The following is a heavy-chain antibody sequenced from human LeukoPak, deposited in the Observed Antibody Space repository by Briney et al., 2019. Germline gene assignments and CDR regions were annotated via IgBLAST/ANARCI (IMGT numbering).Heavy chain of an antibody. CDR3: ARGLDQRITIFGRYYMDV. J-gene: IGHJ6*03. CDR1: GGSISSYY. V-gene: IGHV4-59*01. D-gene: IGHD3-3*01. Sequence: PPETLSPTCTVSGGSISSYYWSWIRQPPGKGLEWIGYIYYSGSTNYNPSLKSRVTISVDTSKNQFSLKLSSVTAADTAVYYCARGLDQRITIFGRYYMDVWGKGTTVTISS. CDR2: IYYSGST.